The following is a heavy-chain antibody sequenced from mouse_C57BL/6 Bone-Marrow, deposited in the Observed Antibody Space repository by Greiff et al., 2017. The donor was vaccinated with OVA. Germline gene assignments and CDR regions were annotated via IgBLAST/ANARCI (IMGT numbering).Heavy chain of an antibody. D-gene: IGHD2-1*01. CDR1: GFTFSSYG. Sequence: VQLQQSGGDLVKPGGSLKLSCAASGFTFSSYGMSWVRQTPDKRLEWVATISSGGSYTYYPDSVKGRFTISRDNAKNTLDLQLSSLKSEDTAMYYGARQGIYCGNYGYDMDYWGQGTSVTVSS. CDR3: ARQGIYCGNYGYDMDY. CDR2: ISSGGSYT. J-gene: IGHJ4*01. V-gene: IGHV5-6*01.